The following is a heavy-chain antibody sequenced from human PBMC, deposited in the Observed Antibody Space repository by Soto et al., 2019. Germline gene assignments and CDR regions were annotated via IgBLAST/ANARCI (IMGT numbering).Heavy chain of an antibody. CDR3: ARDQRYLRQGYSDY. Sequence: GGSLRLSCLGSAFLFSDHSMNWVRPAPGKGLEWVTSIGDTGTFIYYADSVKGRFTISRDNAKNSLFLQMDSLRPEDTAVYYCARDQRYLRQGYSDYWGQGTLVTVSS. CDR1: AFLFSDHS. D-gene: IGHD4-4*01. CDR2: IGDTGTFI. V-gene: IGHV3-21*01. J-gene: IGHJ4*02.